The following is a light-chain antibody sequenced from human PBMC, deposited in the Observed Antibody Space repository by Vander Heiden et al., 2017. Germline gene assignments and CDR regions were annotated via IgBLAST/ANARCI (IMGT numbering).Light chain of an antibody. CDR1: QSLQHSSGFNY. Sequence: EIVMTQSPRSLPVSPGESASISCTSSQSLQHSSGFNYLDWYLQRPGQSPQLLIYLGSNRASGVPDRFSGRGSGRDVTLKISRVEAEDVGLYYCRQGLQTPLTFGGGTKVE. CDR3: RQGLQTPLT. CDR2: LGS. V-gene: IGKV2-28*01. J-gene: IGKJ4*01.